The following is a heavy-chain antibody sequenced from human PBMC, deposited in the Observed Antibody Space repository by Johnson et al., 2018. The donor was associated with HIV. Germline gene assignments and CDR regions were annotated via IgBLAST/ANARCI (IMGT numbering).Heavy chain of an antibody. Sequence: VQLVESGGGVVQPGRSLRLSCAASGFTFSSFAIHWVRQAPGKGLEWVAVISFDGSHKYYTDSVKGLSTISRDNSNNTLYLHMNSLRPDDTGVYYCARVGQKLVPVPRGAFDIWGQGTMVTVSS. D-gene: IGHD6-6*01. V-gene: IGHV3-30*04. CDR1: GFTFSSFA. CDR2: ISFDGSHK. CDR3: ARVGQKLVPVPRGAFDI. J-gene: IGHJ3*02.